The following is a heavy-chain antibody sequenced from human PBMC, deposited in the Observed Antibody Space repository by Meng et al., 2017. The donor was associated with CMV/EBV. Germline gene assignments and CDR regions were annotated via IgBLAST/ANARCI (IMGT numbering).Heavy chain of an antibody. V-gene: IGHV3-23*01. CDR1: GFTFSSYA. CDR3: ARALRPIDGAPYGMDV. J-gene: IGHJ6*02. D-gene: IGHD3-16*01. Sequence: GGSLRLSCAASGFTFSSYAMSWVRQAPGKGLEWVSVISGSGGSTYYADSVKGRFTISRDNAKNSLYLQMNSLRAEDTAVYYCARALRPIDGAPYGMDVWGQGTTVTVSS. CDR2: ISGSGGST.